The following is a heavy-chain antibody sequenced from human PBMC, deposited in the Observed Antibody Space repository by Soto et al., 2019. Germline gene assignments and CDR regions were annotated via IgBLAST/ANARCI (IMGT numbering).Heavy chain of an antibody. D-gene: IGHD3-9*01. Sequence: VQLLESGGGLVQPGGSLRLSCAASGFTFSSYAMSWVRQAPGKGLEWVSAINEGPGDTFYADSVKGRFTISRDDSKDTLYLQMNGLRDEDTAIYYWAKTHYDILDYWGQGTLVTVSS. V-gene: IGHV3-23*01. CDR2: INEGPGDT. J-gene: IGHJ4*02. CDR3: AKTHYDILDY. CDR1: GFTFSSYA.